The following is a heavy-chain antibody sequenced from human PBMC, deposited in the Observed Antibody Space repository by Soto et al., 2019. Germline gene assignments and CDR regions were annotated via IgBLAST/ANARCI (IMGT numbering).Heavy chain of an antibody. CDR1: SGSIINYY. CDR2: IYYSGST. Sequence: SETLSLTCTVSSGSIINYYWSWIRQPPGKGLEWIGYIYYSGSTNYNPSLKSRVTISVDTSKNQFSLKLSSVTAADTAVYYCARALNPVRYFDWPTVDYWGQGTLVTVSS. J-gene: IGHJ4*02. CDR3: ARALNPVRYFDWPTVDY. V-gene: IGHV4-59*01. D-gene: IGHD3-9*01.